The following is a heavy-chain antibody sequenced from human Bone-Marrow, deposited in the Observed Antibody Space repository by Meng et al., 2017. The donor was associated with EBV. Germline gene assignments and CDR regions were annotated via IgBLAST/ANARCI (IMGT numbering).Heavy chain of an antibody. Sequence: QLQLQESGPGLVKPSETLSLPCAVSGGSISSSSYYWGWIRQPPGKGLEWIGSIYYSGSTYYNPSLKSRVTISVDTSKNQFSLKLSSVTAADTAVYYCARDAPVYGSGSYYSYWGQGTLVTVS. CDR2: IYYSGST. J-gene: IGHJ4*02. D-gene: IGHD3-10*01. CDR1: GGSISSSSYY. V-gene: IGHV4-39*07. CDR3: ARDAPVYGSGSYYSY.